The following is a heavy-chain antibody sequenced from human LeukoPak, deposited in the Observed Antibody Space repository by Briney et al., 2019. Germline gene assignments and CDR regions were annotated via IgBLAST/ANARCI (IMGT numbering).Heavy chain of an antibody. CDR2: IKSKTDGGTI. CDR3: TTQTLITIFGVVTR. J-gene: IGHJ4*02. Sequence: GGSLRLSCAASSFTFSNAWMNWVRQAPGKGLEWVGRIKSKTDGGTIDYAAPVKGRFTISRDDSKNTLYLQMNSLKTEDTAVYYCTTQTLITIFGVVTRWGQGTLVTVSS. D-gene: IGHD3-3*01. CDR1: SFTFSNAW. V-gene: IGHV3-15*07.